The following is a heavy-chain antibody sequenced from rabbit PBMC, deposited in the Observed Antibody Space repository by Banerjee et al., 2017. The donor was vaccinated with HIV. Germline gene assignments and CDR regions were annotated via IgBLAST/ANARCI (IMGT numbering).Heavy chain of an antibody. CDR3: ARNEYTGTAYDL. J-gene: IGHJ4*01. V-gene: IGHV1S45*01. Sequence: QEQLEESGGDLVKPGASLTLTCTASGFSLNIYEMCWVRQAPGKGLEWIACIDAGSGGSTHYANWAKGRFTISKTSSTTVTLQMASLTAADTATYFCARNEYTGTAYDLWGPGTLVTVS. CDR1: GFSLNIYE. D-gene: IGHD7-1*01. CDR2: IDAGSGGST.